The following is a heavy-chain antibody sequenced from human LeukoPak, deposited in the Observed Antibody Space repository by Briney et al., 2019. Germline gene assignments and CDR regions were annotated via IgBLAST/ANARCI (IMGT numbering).Heavy chain of an antibody. CDR3: TRRHYGDYVVDN. D-gene: IGHD4-17*01. J-gene: IGHJ4*02. Sequence: LAGGSLRLSCATSGFTFNGSALHWVRQASGQGLEWVGRIRSKAHRYATAYAASVKGRFTVSRDDSKNMAYLQMNSLKTEDTAIYYCTRRHYGDYVVDNWGQGTLVTVSS. CDR2: IRSKAHRYAT. CDR1: GFTFNGSA. V-gene: IGHV3-73*01.